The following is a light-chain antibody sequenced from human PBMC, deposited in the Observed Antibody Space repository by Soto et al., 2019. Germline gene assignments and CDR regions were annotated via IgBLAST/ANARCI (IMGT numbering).Light chain of an antibody. CDR2: DVN. CDR3: RSYPSSAPFYV. J-gene: IGLJ1*01. V-gene: IGLV2-14*03. CDR1: STDVDGYDY. Sequence: QSALTQPASVSGSPGQSITISCTGASTDVDGYDYVSWYQQHPGQAPKLMIYDVNNRPSGVSYRFSGSKSGDTASLTISGLQAEDDADYYCRSYPSSAPFYVFGTGPKVTVL.